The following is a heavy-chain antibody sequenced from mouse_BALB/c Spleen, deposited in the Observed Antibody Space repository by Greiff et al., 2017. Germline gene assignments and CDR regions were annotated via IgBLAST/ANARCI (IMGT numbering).Heavy chain of an antibody. CDR3: ARDPNWYFDV. Sequence: EVQLVESGGGLVQPGGSLRLSCATSGFTFTDYYMSWVRQPPGKALEWLGFIRNKANGYTTEYSASVKGRFTISRDNSQSILYLQMNTLRAEDSATYYCARDPNWYFDVWGAGTTVTVSS. V-gene: IGHV7-3*02. CDR2: IRNKANGYTT. J-gene: IGHJ1*01. CDR1: GFTFTDYY.